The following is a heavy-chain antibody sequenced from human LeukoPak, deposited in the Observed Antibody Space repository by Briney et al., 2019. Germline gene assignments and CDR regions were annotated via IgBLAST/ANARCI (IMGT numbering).Heavy chain of an antibody. J-gene: IGHJ4*02. Sequence: GGSLRLSCAASGFTFSSYSMNWVRQAPGKGLEWVGRIKTKIDGGTTDYAAPVKGRFTISRDDSIDTLFLQMNSLETEDTAVYYCTTHRGYSSGSTFDYWGQGTLVTVSS. CDR3: TTHRGYSSGSTFDY. CDR2: IKTKIDGGTT. CDR1: GFTFSSYS. V-gene: IGHV3-15*01. D-gene: IGHD6-25*01.